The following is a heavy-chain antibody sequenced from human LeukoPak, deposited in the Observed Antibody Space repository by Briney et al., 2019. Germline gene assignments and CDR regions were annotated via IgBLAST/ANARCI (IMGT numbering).Heavy chain of an antibody. J-gene: IGHJ4*02. CDR2: IYYSGST. Sequence: PSQTLSLTCTVSGGSISSGDYYWSWIRQPPGKGLEWIGYIYYSGSTYYNPSLKSRVTISVDTSKNQFSLKLSSVTAADTAVYYCANLAYCGGDCSRGAFDYWGQGTLATVSS. CDR1: GGSISSGDYY. CDR3: ANLAYCGGDCSRGAFDY. V-gene: IGHV4-30-4*01. D-gene: IGHD2-21*02.